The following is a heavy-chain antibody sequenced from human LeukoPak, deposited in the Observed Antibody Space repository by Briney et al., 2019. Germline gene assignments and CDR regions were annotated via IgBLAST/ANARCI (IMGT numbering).Heavy chain of an antibody. CDR2: ISSDGSHK. Sequence: GGSLRLSCAASTFTFSDYAMHWVRQAPGKGLEWVAVISSDGSHKYYADSVKGRFTISRDNSKNTMYLQMNSLRAEDTAVYYCARDNNWGSTHYWGQGTLVTVSS. CDR1: TFTFSDYA. V-gene: IGHV3-30*04. J-gene: IGHJ4*02. D-gene: IGHD7-27*01. CDR3: ARDNNWGSTHY.